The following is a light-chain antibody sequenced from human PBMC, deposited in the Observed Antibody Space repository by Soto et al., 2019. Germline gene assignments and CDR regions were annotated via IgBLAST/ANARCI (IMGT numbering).Light chain of an antibody. Sequence: QSALTQPASVSGSPGQSVTISCTGTSSDIGAYNYVSWYQQHPGKAPKLIIYDVNYRAAGISYRFSGSKSDNTASLTISGLQAEDEAHYHCSSYAPRTVVVFGGGTKVTVL. CDR2: DVN. CDR3: SSYAPRTVVV. J-gene: IGLJ2*01. V-gene: IGLV2-14*03. CDR1: SSDIGAYNY.